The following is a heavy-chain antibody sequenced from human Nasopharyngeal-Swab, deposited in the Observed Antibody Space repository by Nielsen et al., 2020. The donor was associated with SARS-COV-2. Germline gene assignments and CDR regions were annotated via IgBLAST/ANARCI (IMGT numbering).Heavy chain of an antibody. J-gene: IGHJ6*02. CDR2: IYYSGST. Sequence: WIRQAPGKGLEWIGYIYYSGSTYYNPSLKSRVTISVDTSKNQFSLKLSSVTAADTAVYYCARAEPYDFWSGYMPFYGMDVWGQGTTVTVSS. V-gene: IGHV4-31*02. D-gene: IGHD3-3*01. CDR3: ARAEPYDFWSGYMPFYGMDV.